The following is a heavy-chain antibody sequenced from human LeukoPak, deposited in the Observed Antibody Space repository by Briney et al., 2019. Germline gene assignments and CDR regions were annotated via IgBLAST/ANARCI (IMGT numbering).Heavy chain of an antibody. CDR1: GFTFSSYS. CDR3: ASPAWGTFGGVIA. Sequence: GGSLRLSCAASGFTFSSYSMNWVRQAPGKGPEWVSYISSSSSTIYYADSVKGRFTISRDNAKNSLYLQMNSLRAEDTAVYYCASPAWGTFGGVIAWGQGTLVTVSS. V-gene: IGHV3-48*01. J-gene: IGHJ5*02. CDR2: ISSSSSTI. D-gene: IGHD3-16*02.